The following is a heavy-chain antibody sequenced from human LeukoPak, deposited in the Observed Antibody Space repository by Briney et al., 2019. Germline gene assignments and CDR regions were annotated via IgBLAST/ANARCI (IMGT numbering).Heavy chain of an antibody. CDR3: ARRGRWLQSKYYFDY. CDR2: MNPNSGNT. Sequence: ASVKVSCKASGYTFTSYDINWVRQAPGQGLEWMGWMNPNSGNTGYAQKFQGRVTMTRNTSISTAYMELSSLRSEDTAVYYCARRGRWLQSKYYFDYWGQGTLVTVSS. CDR1: GYTFTSYD. D-gene: IGHD5-24*01. V-gene: IGHV1-8*01. J-gene: IGHJ4*02.